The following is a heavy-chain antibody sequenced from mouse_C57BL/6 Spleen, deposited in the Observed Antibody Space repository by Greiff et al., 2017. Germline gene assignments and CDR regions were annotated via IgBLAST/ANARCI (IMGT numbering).Heavy chain of an antibody. CDR2: ISYDGSN. CDR1: GYSITSGYY. J-gene: IGHJ4*01. Sequence: EVQVVESGPGLVKPSQSLSLTCSVTGYSITSGYYWNWIRQFPGNKLEWMGYISYDGSNNYNPSLKNRISITRDTSKNQFFLKLNSVTTEDTATYYCARGGDYDAVYAMDYWGQGTSVTVSS. V-gene: IGHV3-6*01. D-gene: IGHD2-4*01. CDR3: ARGGDYDAVYAMDY.